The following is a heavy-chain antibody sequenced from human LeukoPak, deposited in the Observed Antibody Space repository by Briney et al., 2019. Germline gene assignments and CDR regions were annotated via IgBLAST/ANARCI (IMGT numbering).Heavy chain of an antibody. CDR2: INPNSGAT. J-gene: IGHJ5*02. CDR1: GYTFTTYA. V-gene: IGHV1-2*02. CDR3: ARGGICSGGSCYSHNWFDP. Sequence: GASVKVSCKASGYTFTTYAMNWVRQAPGQGLEWMGWINPNSGATNYAQKFQGTVTLTRDTSISTAYMKLSRLRFDDTAVYYCARGGICSGGSCYSHNWFDPWGQGTLVTVSS. D-gene: IGHD2-15*01.